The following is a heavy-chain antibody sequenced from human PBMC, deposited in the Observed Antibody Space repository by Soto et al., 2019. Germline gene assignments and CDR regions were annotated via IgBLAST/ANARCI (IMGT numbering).Heavy chain of an antibody. D-gene: IGHD3-9*01. Sequence: GGSLRLSCAASGFTFSSYAMDWVRQAPGKGLEWGSAICCSGGNTYYADSVKGRVTISRDNSKNTLYLQMNSLRAEDTAVYYCAKDRYDILTGDEYFQHWVQGTLVTVSS. V-gene: IGHV3-23*01. J-gene: IGHJ1*01. CDR2: ICCSGGNT. CDR3: AKDRYDILTGDEYFQH. CDR1: GFTFSSYA.